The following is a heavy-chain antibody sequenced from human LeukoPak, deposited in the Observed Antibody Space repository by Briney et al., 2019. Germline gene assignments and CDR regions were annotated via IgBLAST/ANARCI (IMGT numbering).Heavy chain of an antibody. CDR3: ARPLLSGYESNWFDP. CDR1: GYSENFYG. J-gene: IGHJ5*02. D-gene: IGHD5-12*01. V-gene: IGHV1-2*02. Sequence: ASVKLSCKTSGYSENFYGITWVRQVAGQGLEWMGWINPNSGGTNYAQKFQGRVTMTRDTSISTAYMELSRLRSDDTAVYYCARPLLSGYESNWFDPWGQGTLVTVSS. CDR2: INPNSGGT.